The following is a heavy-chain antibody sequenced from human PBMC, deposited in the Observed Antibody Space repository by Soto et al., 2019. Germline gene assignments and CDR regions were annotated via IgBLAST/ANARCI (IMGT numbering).Heavy chain of an antibody. CDR1: GFTFGTYA. J-gene: IGHJ4*02. D-gene: IGHD6-19*01. V-gene: IGHV3-23*01. CDR3: VKTPVRAGTWPYYFDY. Sequence: GGSLRLSCAASGFTFGTYAMGWVRQVPGKGLEWVSSISGSGGNTYYADSVRGRLTISRGNSKDTVYLQMNSLRAEDTAVYYCVKTPVRAGTWPYYFDYWGQGTLVTVSS. CDR2: ISGSGGNT.